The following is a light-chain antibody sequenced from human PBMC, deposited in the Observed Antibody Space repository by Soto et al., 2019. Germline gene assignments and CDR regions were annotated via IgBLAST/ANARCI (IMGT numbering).Light chain of an antibody. Sequence: DIQMTQSPSTLSASVGHRLTITCRASQSISSWLAWYQQKPGKAPKLLXYDASTLQSGVASRFSGSGSGTEFTLTISGLQPDDSATYYCQQYTNTNNPWMFGQGTKVDIK. J-gene: IGKJ1*01. CDR2: DAS. V-gene: IGKV1-5*01. CDR1: QSISSW. CDR3: QQYTNTNNPWM.